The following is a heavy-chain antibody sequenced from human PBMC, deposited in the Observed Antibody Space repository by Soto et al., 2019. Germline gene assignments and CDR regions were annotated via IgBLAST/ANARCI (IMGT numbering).Heavy chain of an antibody. CDR2: ISGSADST. CDR1: GFTFSSYA. CDR3: AKTVPGTKY. Sequence: EMQLLESGGGLVQPGGSLRLSCAASGFTFSSYAMSWVRQAPGKGLEWVSGISGSADSTYYADSVKGRFTISRDNSKNTLYLQMNSLGAEDTAVYYCAKTVPGTKYWGQGTLVTVSS. J-gene: IGHJ4*02. V-gene: IGHV3-23*01. D-gene: IGHD6-19*01.